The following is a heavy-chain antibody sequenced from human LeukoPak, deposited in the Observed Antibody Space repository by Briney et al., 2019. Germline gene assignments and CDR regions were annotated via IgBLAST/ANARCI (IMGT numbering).Heavy chain of an antibody. CDR1: GFTFSSYS. CDR3: AREGAVKIHY. J-gene: IGHJ4*02. CDR2: ISSSSSTI. D-gene: IGHD1-26*01. Sequence: GGSLRLSCAASGFTFSSYSMNWVRQAPGKGLEWVSYISSSSSTIYYADSVKGRFTISRDNAKNSLYLQMNSLRAEDTAVYYCAREGAVKIHYWGQGTLVTVSS. V-gene: IGHV3-48*01.